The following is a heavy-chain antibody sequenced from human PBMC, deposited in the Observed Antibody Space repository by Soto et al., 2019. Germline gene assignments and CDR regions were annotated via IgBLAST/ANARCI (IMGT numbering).Heavy chain of an antibody. V-gene: IGHV3-30*18. D-gene: IGHD3-9*01. CDR3: AKDRYGIWTGYYAGFDV. CDR2: ISYDGSSK. CDR1: GVTCSAYG. Sequence: GGSLRLSYADSGVTCSAYGIHWVRQAPGKGLEWVAVISYDGSSKYYADSVTGRFTISRDNSKNTLYLQMNSLRAEDTAVYYCAKDRYGIWTGYYAGFDVWGQGTMVTVSS. J-gene: IGHJ3*01.